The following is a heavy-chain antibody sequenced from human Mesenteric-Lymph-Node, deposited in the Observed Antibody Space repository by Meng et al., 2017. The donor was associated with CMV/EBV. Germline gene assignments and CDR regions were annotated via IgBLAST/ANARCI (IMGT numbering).Heavy chain of an antibody. D-gene: IGHD3-3*01. J-gene: IGHJ3*02. CDR1: GFTFSSYA. CDR2: IYSGGST. Sequence: GGSLRLSCAASGFTFSSYAMTWVRQAPGKALEWVSVIYSGGSTYYGDSVKGRFTISRDNSKNTLYLQMNSLRAEDTAVYYCAKSFFGVVIVGAFDIWGQGTMVTVSS. V-gene: IGHV3-23*03. CDR3: AKSFFGVVIVGAFDI.